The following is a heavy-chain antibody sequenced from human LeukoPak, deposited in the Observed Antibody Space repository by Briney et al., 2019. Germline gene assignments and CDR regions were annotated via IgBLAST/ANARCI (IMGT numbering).Heavy chain of an antibody. CDR2: IIPIFGTA. V-gene: IGHV1-69*05. Sequence: GASVKVSCKASGGTFSSYAISWVRQAPGQGLEWMGGIIPIFGTANYAQKFQGRVTITTDESTSTAYMELRSLRSDDTAVYYCASGATYCSSTSCSLRDYFDYWGQGTLVTVSS. CDR1: GGTFSSYA. D-gene: IGHD2-2*01. CDR3: ASGATYCSSTSCSLRDYFDY. J-gene: IGHJ4*02.